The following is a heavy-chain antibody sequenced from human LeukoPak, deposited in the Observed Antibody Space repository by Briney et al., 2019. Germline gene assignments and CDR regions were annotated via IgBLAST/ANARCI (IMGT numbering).Heavy chain of an antibody. CDR2: MNEDGSEK. CDR3: ASSHDSSGND. J-gene: IGHJ4*02. Sequence: PGGSLRLSCAASGFGFSNYWMSWVRQAPGKGLEWLANMNEDGSEKNYVDSVKGRFTISRDNAQDSLYLQMNSLRVDDTAVYFCASSHDSSGNDWGQGTMVTVSS. D-gene: IGHD3-22*01. CDR1: GFGFSNYW. V-gene: IGHV3-7*01.